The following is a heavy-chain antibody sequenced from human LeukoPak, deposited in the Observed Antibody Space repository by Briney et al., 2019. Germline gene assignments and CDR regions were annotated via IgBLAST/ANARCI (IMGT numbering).Heavy chain of an antibody. Sequence: GGSLRLSCAASGFTFSSYGMHWVRRAPGKGLEWVAGISYDGSSKYYVDSVKGRFTISRDNSKNTLYLQMNSLRAEDTAVYYCAKDEGSGWYQHWGQGTLVTVSS. CDR1: GFTFSSYG. CDR3: AKDEGSGWYQH. J-gene: IGHJ4*02. V-gene: IGHV3-30*18. CDR2: ISYDGSSK. D-gene: IGHD6-19*01.